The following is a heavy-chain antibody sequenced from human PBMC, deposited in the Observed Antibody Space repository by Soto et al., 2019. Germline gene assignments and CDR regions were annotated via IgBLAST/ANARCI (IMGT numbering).Heavy chain of an antibody. CDR1: GFTFSSYW. J-gene: IGHJ4*02. Sequence: EVQLVDSGGDLVQPGWSLRLSCAASGFTFSSYWMHWVRQAPGKGLVWVSRINSDGSATNYADSVKGRFTISRDNAKNMLYLQMNSLRAEDTAMYFCVRGVVAANCFDYWGQGALVTVSS. V-gene: IGHV3-74*01. CDR2: INSDGSAT. CDR3: VRGVVAANCFDY. D-gene: IGHD2-15*01.